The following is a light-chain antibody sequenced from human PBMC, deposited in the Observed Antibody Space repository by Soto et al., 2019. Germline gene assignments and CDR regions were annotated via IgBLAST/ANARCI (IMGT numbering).Light chain of an antibody. J-gene: IGKJ2*01. CDR1: QSVSSN. CDR3: QQYNNWPPYT. CDR2: GAS. V-gene: IGKV3-15*01. Sequence: EIVMTQSPATLSVSPGERATISCRASQSVSSNLAWYQQKPGQAPRLLIYGASTRATGIPARFSGRGSGTEFTLTLSSLQSEDFAVYYCQQYNNWPPYTFGQGTKLEIK.